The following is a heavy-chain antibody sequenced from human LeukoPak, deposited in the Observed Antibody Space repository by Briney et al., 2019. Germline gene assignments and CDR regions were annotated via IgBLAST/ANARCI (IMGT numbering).Heavy chain of an antibody. CDR2: IYHSGST. Sequence: PSGTLSLTCAVSGGSISSSNWWSWVRQPPGKGLEWIGEIYHSGSTNYNPSLKSRVTISVDKSKNHFSLNLNSVTAADTAVYYCAGVQGGSYYGKSDYWGQGTLVTVSS. J-gene: IGHJ4*02. CDR3: AGVQGGSYYGKSDY. D-gene: IGHD1-26*01. CDR1: GGSISSSNW. V-gene: IGHV4-4*02.